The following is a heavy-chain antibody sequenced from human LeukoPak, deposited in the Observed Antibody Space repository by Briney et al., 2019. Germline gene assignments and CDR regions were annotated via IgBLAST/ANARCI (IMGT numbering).Heavy chain of an antibody. CDR2: INPNSGGT. D-gene: IGHD1-20*01. CDR1: GYTFTGYY. Sequence: GASVKVSCKASGYTFTGYYMHWVRQAPGQGLEWMGWINPNSGGTNYAQKFQGRVTMTGDTSISTAYMELSRLRSDDTAVYYCARVITGSLTPYDYWGQGTLVTVPS. V-gene: IGHV1-2*02. CDR3: ARVITGSLTPYDY. J-gene: IGHJ4*02.